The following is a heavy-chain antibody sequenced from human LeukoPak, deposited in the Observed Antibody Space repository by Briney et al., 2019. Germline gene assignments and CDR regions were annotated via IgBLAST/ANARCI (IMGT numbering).Heavy chain of an antibody. CDR1: GFDFSSNR. D-gene: IGHD3-3*01. Sequence: GGSLRLSCAASGFDFSSNRMHWVRHAPGQGLVWVSRIKGDGISTNYADSVKGRFTISRDIAKNTLYLQMNSLRAEDTGVYYCAKDHYWSIDYWGRGTLVTVSS. CDR2: IKGDGIST. CDR3: AKDHYWSIDY. J-gene: IGHJ4*02. V-gene: IGHV3-74*01.